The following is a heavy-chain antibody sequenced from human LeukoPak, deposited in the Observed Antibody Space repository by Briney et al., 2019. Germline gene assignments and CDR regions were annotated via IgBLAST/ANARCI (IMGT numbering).Heavy chain of an antibody. V-gene: IGHV3-23*01. J-gene: IGHJ4*02. CDR3: ARDERPIDY. CDR2: ISGSGGST. CDR1: GFTFSSYA. Sequence: GGSLRLSCAASGFTFSSYAMSWVRQAPGKGLEWVSAISGSGGSTYYADSVKGRFTISRDNAKNSLYLQMNSLRDEDTAVYYCARDERPIDYWGQGTLVTVSS.